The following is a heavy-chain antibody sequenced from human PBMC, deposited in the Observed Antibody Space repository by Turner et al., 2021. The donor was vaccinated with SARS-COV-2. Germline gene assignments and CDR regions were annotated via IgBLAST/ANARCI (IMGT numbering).Heavy chain of an antibody. CDR3: AKEDTALVTRFDY. J-gene: IGHJ4*02. D-gene: IGHD5-18*01. CDR1: GLTFSSYG. CDR2: IWYDGSNK. V-gene: IGHV3-33*06. Sequence: QVQLVESGGGVVQPGRSLRLSCAASGLTFSSYGMHWVRQAPGKGLEWVAVIWYDGSNKYYADSVKGRFTISRDNSKNTLYLQMNSLRAEDTAVYYCAKEDTALVTRFDYWGQGTLVTVSS.